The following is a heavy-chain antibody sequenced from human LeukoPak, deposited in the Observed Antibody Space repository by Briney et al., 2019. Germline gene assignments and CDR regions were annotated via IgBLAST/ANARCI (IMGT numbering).Heavy chain of an antibody. CDR3: ARLRPSIGAAGTFDY. J-gene: IGHJ4*02. CDR1: GVTISSYY. Sequence: SETLSLTCTVSGVTISSYYWSWIRQPPGKGLEWIGYIYYTGSTKYNASLKSRVTISVDTSKNQFSLKVSSVAAADTDVYYCARLRPSIGAAGTFDYWGQGTLVTVSS. V-gene: IGHV4-59*08. CDR2: IYYTGST. D-gene: IGHD6-13*01.